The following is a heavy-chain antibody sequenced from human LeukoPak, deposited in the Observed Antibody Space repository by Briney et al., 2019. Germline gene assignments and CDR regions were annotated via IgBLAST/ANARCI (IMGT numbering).Heavy chain of an antibody. CDR2: IWYDGSNK. Sequence: GGSLRLSCAASGFTFRSYGMHWVRQAPGKGLEGVAVIWYDGSNKYYADSVKGRFTISRDNSENTLYLQMSSLRAEDTALYYCASDGIAVDRGIGYFDYWGQGTLVTVSS. CDR1: GFTFRSYG. J-gene: IGHJ4*02. CDR3: ASDGIAVDRGIGYFDY. V-gene: IGHV3-33*01. D-gene: IGHD6-13*01.